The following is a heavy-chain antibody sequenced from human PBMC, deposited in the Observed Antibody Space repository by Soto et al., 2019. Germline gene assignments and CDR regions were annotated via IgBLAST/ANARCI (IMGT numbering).Heavy chain of an antibody. CDR2: IWYDGRNK. CDR3: ARCAWVSKKKFGPAFYSDN. Sequence: GGTLSLTCAASGYTISSYDMCWCRRAPGKELQWGVRIWYDGRNKFYADSVKGRFTISRDNSKNKVFLQMDSLSADDTAMYYCARCAWVSKKKFGPAFYSDNWGQGTLVTVSS. V-gene: IGHV3-33*07. J-gene: IGHJ4*02. D-gene: IGHD3-16*01. CDR1: GYTISSYD.